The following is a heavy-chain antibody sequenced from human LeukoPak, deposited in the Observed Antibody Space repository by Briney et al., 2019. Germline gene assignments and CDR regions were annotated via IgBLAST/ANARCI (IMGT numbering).Heavy chain of an antibody. CDR1: GFTVDDYA. CDR3: ARDQSSGGRWLDY. J-gene: IGHJ4*02. D-gene: IGHD2-15*01. CDR2: ISWNSGSI. V-gene: IGHV3-9*01. Sequence: GRSLRLSCAASGFTVDDYAMHWVRQAPGKGLEWVSGISWNSGSIGYADSVKGRFTISRDNAKNSLYLQMNSLSTEDTAMYYCARDQSSGGRWLDYWGRGTLVTVSS.